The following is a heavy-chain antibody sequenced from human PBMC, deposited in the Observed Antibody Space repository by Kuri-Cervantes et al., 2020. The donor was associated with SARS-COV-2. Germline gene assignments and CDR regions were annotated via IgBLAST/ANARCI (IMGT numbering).Heavy chain of an antibody. CDR2: IYYSGST. V-gene: IGHV4-38-2*02. D-gene: IGHD3-10*01. Sequence: SETLSLTCTVSGYSISSGYYWGWIRQPPGKGLEWIGSIYYSGSTYYNPSLKSRVTISVDTSKNQFSLKLSSVTAADTAVYYCARAGEWFDYWGQGTLVTVSS. CDR3: ARAGEWFDY. CDR1: GYSISSGYY. J-gene: IGHJ4*02.